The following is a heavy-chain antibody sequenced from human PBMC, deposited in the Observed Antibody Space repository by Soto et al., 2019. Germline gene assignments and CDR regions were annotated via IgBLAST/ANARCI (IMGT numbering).Heavy chain of an antibody. V-gene: IGHV3-23*01. Sequence: GGSLRLSCAASGFTLSSYAMSWVRQSPGKGLEWVSAISGSGGSTYYADSVEGRFTISRDNSKNTLYLQMNSLRAEDTAVYYCAKVPGDYYGSGSYYYYYYGMDVWGQGTTVTVSS. D-gene: IGHD3-10*01. J-gene: IGHJ6*02. CDR3: AKVPGDYYGSGSYYYYYYGMDV. CDR2: ISGSGGST. CDR1: GFTLSSYA.